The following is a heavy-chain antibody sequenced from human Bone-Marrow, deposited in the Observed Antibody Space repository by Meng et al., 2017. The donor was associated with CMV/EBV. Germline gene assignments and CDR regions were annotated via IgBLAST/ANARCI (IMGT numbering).Heavy chain of an antibody. CDR1: GGAFSRSA. CDR2: IIPILALA. D-gene: IGHD5-18*01. Sequence: SSVKVSCKASGGAFSRSAISWVRQAPGQGLEWMGGIIPILALANYAQKFQGRVTITADKSTSTAYMELSSLRSEDTAVYYCARGFGYSYGQGGYYGMDVWGQGTMVTVFS. CDR3: ARGFGYSYGQGGYYGMDV. V-gene: IGHV1-69*10. J-gene: IGHJ6*02.